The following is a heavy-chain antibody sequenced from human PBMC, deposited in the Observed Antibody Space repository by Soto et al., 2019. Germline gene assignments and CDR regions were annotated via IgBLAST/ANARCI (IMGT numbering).Heavy chain of an antibody. V-gene: IGHV1-8*01. CDR2: MNPNSGNT. J-gene: IGHJ5*02. Sequence: RIEWMGWMNPNSGNTGYAQKFQGRVTMTRNTSISTAYMELSSLRSEDTAVYYCASFPKSSSGSWFDPWGQGTLVTVSS. CDR3: ASFPKSSSGSWFDP. D-gene: IGHD6-6*01.